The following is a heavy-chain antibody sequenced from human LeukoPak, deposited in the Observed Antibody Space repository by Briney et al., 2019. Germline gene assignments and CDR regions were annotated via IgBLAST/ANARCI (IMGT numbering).Heavy chain of an antibody. J-gene: IGHJ1*01. Sequence: SVKVSCKASGGTFSSYAISRVRQAPGQGLEWVGGIIPIFGTANYAQKFYGKVTITADESTNTAYMELSSLRSEDTAVYYCAIAGRFYYGSGSYYFQHWGQGTLVTVSS. CDR1: GGTFSSYA. D-gene: IGHD3-10*01. V-gene: IGHV1-69*13. CDR3: AIAGRFYYGSGSYYFQH. CDR2: IIPIFGTA.